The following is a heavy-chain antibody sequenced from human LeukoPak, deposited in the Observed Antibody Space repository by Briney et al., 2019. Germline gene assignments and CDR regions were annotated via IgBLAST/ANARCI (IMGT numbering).Heavy chain of an antibody. CDR1: GFTFSSYG. CDR2: ISSSGSTI. D-gene: IGHD3-10*02. V-gene: IGHV3-48*04. CDR3: AELGITMIGGV. Sequence: GGSLRLSCAATGFTFSSYGMHWVRQAPGKGLEWVSYISSSGSTIYYADSVKGRFTISRDNAKNSLYLQMNSLRAEDTAVYYCAELGITMIGGVWGKGTTVTISS. J-gene: IGHJ6*04.